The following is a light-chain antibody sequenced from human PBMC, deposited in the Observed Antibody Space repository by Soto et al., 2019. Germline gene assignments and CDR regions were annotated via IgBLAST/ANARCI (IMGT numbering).Light chain of an antibody. Sequence: QPVLTQPPSASGTPGLRVTFSCSGSSSNIGSNPVSWYQLLPGTAPKFLIYDNERPSGVPDRFSGSKSGTSASLAISGLQSDDEADYYCAAWDASLNGVVFGGGTKLTVL. J-gene: IGLJ2*01. CDR2: DN. V-gene: IGLV1-44*01. CDR1: SSNIGSNP. CDR3: AAWDASLNGVV.